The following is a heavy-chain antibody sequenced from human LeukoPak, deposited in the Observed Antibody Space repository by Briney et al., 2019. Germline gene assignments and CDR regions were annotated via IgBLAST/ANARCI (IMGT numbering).Heavy chain of an antibody. D-gene: IGHD5-12*01. CDR3: ARVGYSGYDYLCY. V-gene: IGHV3-21*01. Sequence: GGSLRLSCAASGFTFSSYSMNWVRQAPGKGLEWVSSISSSRSYIYYADSVKGRFTISRDNAKNSLYLQMNSLRAEDTAVYYCARVGYSGYDYLCYWGQGTLVTVSS. CDR2: ISSSRSYI. CDR1: GFTFSSYS. J-gene: IGHJ4*02.